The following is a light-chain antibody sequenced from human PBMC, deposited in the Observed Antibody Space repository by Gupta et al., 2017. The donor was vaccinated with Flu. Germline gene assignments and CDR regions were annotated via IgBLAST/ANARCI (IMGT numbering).Light chain of an antibody. Sequence: ATLSWSRGGRATLSCRASQSVRSNLAWYQEKPGEAPRLLIYDASTRATGIPDRFSGSGSGTEFTLTISSLQSEDFAVYCCQQYNDWPYTFGRGTELEIK. CDR2: DAS. J-gene: IGKJ2*01. CDR3: QQYNDWPYT. V-gene: IGKV3-15*01. CDR1: QSVRSN.